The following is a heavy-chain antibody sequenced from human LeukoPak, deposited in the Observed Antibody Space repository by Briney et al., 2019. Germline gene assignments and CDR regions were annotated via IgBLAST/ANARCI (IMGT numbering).Heavy chain of an antibody. CDR2: IYYSGST. CDR1: GGSISSSSYY. J-gene: IGHJ5*02. V-gene: IGHV4-39*02. Sequence: PSETLSLTCTVSGGSISSSSYYWGWIRQPPGKGLEWIGSIYYSGSTYYNPSLKSQVTISVDTSKNQFSLKLSSVTAADTAVYYCARDRAYDYVWGSYRYIWFDPWGQGTLVTVSS. D-gene: IGHD3-16*02. CDR3: ARDRAYDYVWGSYRYIWFDP.